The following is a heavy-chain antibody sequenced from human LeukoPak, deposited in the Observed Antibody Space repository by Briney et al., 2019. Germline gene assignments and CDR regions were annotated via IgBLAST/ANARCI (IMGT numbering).Heavy chain of an antibody. CDR2: IYYSGST. CDR3: ARDNALIAAVVFDY. D-gene: IGHD6-13*01. CDR1: GGSISSSSYY. V-gene: IGHV4-39*07. J-gene: IGHJ4*02. Sequence: PSETLSLTCTVSGGSISSSSYYWGWIRQPPGKGLEWIGSIYYSGSTYYNPSLKSRVTISLDTSKNQFSLKLTSVTAADTAVYYCARDNALIAAVVFDYWGQGTLVTVSS.